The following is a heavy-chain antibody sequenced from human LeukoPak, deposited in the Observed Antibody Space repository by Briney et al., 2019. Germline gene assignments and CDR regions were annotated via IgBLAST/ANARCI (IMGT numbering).Heavy chain of an antibody. CDR1: GYSISSGYY. V-gene: IGHV4-38-2*02. Sequence: SETLSLTCTVSGYSISSGYYWGWIRQPPGKGLEWIGEINHSGSTNYNPSLKSRVTISVDTSKNQFSLKLSSVTAADTAVYYCARGSVYYYDSSDSFDYWGQGTLVTVSS. J-gene: IGHJ4*02. CDR3: ARGSVYYYDSSDSFDY. CDR2: INHSGST. D-gene: IGHD3-22*01.